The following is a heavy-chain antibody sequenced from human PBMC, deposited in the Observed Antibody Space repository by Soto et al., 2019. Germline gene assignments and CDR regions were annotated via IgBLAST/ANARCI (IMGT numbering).Heavy chain of an antibody. D-gene: IGHD2-15*01. J-gene: IGHJ4*02. Sequence: QITLKESGPTLVKPTQTLTLTCTFSGFSLSTSGVGVGWIRQPPGKALEWLALIYWDDDKRYSPSLKSRLTIXKXTXXNQVVLTMTNMDPVDTATYYCAHSREGLGGGGFDYWGQGTLVTVSS. CDR2: IYWDDDK. V-gene: IGHV2-5*02. CDR1: GFSLSTSGVG. CDR3: AHSREGLGGGGFDY.